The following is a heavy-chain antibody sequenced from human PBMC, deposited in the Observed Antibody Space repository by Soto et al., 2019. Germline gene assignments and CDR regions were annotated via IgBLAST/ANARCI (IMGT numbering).Heavy chain of an antibody. CDR3: ATSGYSSSTIDY. Sequence: GGSLRLSCAASGFTFSSYSMNWVRQAPGKGLERVSYISSSNSTIYNADSVKGRFTISRDNAKNSLYLQMNSLRDEDTAVYYCATSGYSSSTIDYWGQGTLVTVSS. J-gene: IGHJ4*02. V-gene: IGHV3-48*02. D-gene: IGHD6-13*01. CDR1: GFTFSSYS. CDR2: ISSSNSTI.